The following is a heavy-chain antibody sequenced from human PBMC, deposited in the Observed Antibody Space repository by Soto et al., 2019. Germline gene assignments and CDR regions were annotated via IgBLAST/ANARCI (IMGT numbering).Heavy chain of an antibody. V-gene: IGHV1-58*02. CDR3: AAAVRYGDYVFDY. Sequence: SVKVSCKASGFTFTSSAMQWVREGRGQRLEWIGWIVVGSGNTNYAQKFQERVTITRDMSTSTAYMELSSLRSEDTAVYYCAAAVRYGDYVFDYWGQGTLVTVSS. J-gene: IGHJ4*02. CDR2: IVVGSGNT. D-gene: IGHD4-17*01. CDR1: GFTFTSSA.